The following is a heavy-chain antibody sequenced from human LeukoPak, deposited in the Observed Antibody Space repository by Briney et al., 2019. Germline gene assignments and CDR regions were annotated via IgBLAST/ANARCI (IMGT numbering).Heavy chain of an antibody. D-gene: IGHD3-3*01. CDR2: IYTSGST. CDR3: ARTPYDFWSGYLLYYMDV. Sequence: SETLSLTCTVSGGSISSGSYYWSWTRQPAGKGLEWIGRIYTSGSTNYNPSLKSRVTISVDTSKNQFSLKLSSVTAADTAVYYCARTPYDFWSGYLLYYMDVWGKGTTVTVSS. CDR1: GGSISSGSYY. V-gene: IGHV4-61*02. J-gene: IGHJ6*03.